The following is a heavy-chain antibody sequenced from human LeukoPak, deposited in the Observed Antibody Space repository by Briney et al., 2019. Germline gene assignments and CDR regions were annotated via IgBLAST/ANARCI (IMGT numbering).Heavy chain of an antibody. D-gene: IGHD6-19*01. CDR1: GYSFTSYW. CDR3: ARPLAVAGTSWSEIDAFDI. V-gene: IGHV5-51*01. CDR2: IYPGDSDT. J-gene: IGHJ3*02. Sequence: GASLQISCQGSGYSFTSYWIGWVRQLPGKGLEWMGIIYPGDSDTRYSPSFQGQVTISADKSISTAYLQWSSLKASDTAMYYCARPLAVAGTSWSEIDAFDIWGQGTMVTVSS.